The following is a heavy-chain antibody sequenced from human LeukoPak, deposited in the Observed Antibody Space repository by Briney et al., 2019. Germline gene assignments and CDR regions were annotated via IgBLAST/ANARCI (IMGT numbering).Heavy chain of an antibody. CDR3: TREAVAVDRIYYYYYGMDV. CDR2: IRSKAYGRTT. J-gene: IGHJ6*02. CDR1: GFTFSSYS. D-gene: IGHD6-19*01. Sequence: GGSLRLSCAASGFTFSSYSMNWVRQAPGKGLEWVGFIRSKAYGRTTEYAASVKGRFTISRDDSKSIAYLQMNSLKTEDTAVYYCTREAVAVDRIYYYYYGMDVWGQGTTVTVSS. V-gene: IGHV3-49*04.